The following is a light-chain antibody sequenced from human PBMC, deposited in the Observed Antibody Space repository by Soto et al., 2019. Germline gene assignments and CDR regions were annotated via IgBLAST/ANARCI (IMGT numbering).Light chain of an antibody. Sequence: QSALTQPASVSGSPGQSITISCTGTSSDIGRYNLVSWYQQHPGKPPKLMTYEATKRPSGVSNRFSGSKSGNTASLTISGLQAEDEADYYCSLYASTNTFMFGGGTKLTVL. CDR2: EAT. J-gene: IGLJ3*02. CDR3: SLYASTNTFM. CDR1: SSDIGRYNL. V-gene: IGLV2-23*02.